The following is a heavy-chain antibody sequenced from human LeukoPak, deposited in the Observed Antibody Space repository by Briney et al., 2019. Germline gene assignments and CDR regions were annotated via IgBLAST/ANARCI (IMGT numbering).Heavy chain of an antibody. CDR3: ARGDYYGSGSSYHDAFDI. CDR2: ISASGGNT. CDR1: GFTFSSYA. Sequence: PGGSLRLSCAASGFTFSSYAMSWVRQAPGKGLEWVSTISASGGNTFYADSVKGRFTIARDNAKNSLYLQMNSLRAEDTAVYYCARGDYYGSGSSYHDAFDIWGQGTMVTVSS. J-gene: IGHJ3*02. V-gene: IGHV3-23*01. D-gene: IGHD3-10*01.